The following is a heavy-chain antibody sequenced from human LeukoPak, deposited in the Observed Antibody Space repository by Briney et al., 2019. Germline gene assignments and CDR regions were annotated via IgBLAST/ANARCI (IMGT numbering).Heavy chain of an antibody. J-gene: IGHJ4*02. CDR3: AKESWLAEHFSYYFDY. D-gene: IGHD6-19*01. Sequence: GGSLRLSCAASEFTFSSYGMHWVRQAPGKGLEWVAVISYDGSNKYYADSVKGRFIISRDNSKNTLYLQMNSLRAEDTAVYYCAKESWLAEHFSYYFDYWGQGTLVTVSS. CDR1: EFTFSSYG. V-gene: IGHV3-30*18. CDR2: ISYDGSNK.